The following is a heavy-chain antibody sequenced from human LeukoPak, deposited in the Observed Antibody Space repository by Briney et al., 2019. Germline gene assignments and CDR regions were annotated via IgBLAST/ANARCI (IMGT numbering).Heavy chain of an antibody. J-gene: IGHJ4*02. D-gene: IGHD3-22*01. CDR1: GYTFTNSG. CDR2: ISAYNGNT. Sequence: ASVKVSCKASGYTFTNSGISWVRQAPGQGLEWMGWISAYNGNTNYAQKLQGRVTMTTDTSTSTAYMELRSLRSDDTAVYYCARDRRDYYDSSGYYSFFLFWGQGTLVTVSS. V-gene: IGHV1-18*01. CDR3: ARDRRDYYDSSGYYSFFLF.